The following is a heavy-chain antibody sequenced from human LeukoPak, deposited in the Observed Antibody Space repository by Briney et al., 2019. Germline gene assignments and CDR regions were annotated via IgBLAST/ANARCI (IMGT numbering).Heavy chain of an antibody. V-gene: IGHV3-33*01. CDR3: ARDVRGVTLDY. J-gene: IGHJ4*02. D-gene: IGHD3-10*02. CDR2: IWYDGSNK. Sequence: GRSLRLSCAASGFTFSSYGMHWVRQAPAKGLEWVAVIWYDGSNKYYADSVKGRFTISRDNSKNTLYLQMNSLRAEDTAVYYCARDVRGVTLDYWSQGTLVTVSS. CDR1: GFTFSSYG.